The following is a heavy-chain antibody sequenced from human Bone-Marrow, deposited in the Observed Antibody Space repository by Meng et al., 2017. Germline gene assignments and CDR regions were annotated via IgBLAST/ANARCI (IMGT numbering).Heavy chain of an antibody. Sequence: QVQLQESGAGLVKPWGTLSLTCAVSGGSISSSNWWSWVRQPPGKGLEWIGEIYHSGSTNYNPSLKSRVTISVDKSKNQFSLKLSSVTAADTAVYYCARDYYDSSGYPTFDYRGQGTLVTVSS. CDR1: GGSISSSNW. V-gene: IGHV4-4*02. CDR3: ARDYYDSSGYPTFDY. D-gene: IGHD3-22*01. CDR2: IYHSGST. J-gene: IGHJ4*02.